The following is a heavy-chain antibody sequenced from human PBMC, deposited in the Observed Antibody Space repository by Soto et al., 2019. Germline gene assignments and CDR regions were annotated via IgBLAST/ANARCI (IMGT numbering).Heavy chain of an antibody. Sequence: QVQLVESGGGLVKPGGSLRLSCAASGFTFSGYNMSWIRQAPGKGLEWVSYITSSGRNTFDAESVKGRFTISRDNTMNLLYLQMNSLSAADTAVYYCARRGTISSAHHFDHWGQGTLVTVSS. CDR2: ITSSGRNT. J-gene: IGHJ4*02. CDR1: GFTFSGYN. D-gene: IGHD6-6*01. V-gene: IGHV3-11*01. CDR3: ARRGTISSAHHFDH.